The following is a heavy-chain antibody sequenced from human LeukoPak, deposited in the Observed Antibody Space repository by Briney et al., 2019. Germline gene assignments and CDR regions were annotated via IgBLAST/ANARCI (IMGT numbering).Heavy chain of an antibody. J-gene: IGHJ4*02. D-gene: IGHD3-9*01. Sequence: GGSLRLSCSASGFTFSSYAMHWVRQAPGKGLEYVSAISSNGGSTYYADSVKGRFTISRDNSKNTLYLQMSSLRAEDTAVYYCVKDGLRYFDWLLRASYYFDYWGQGTLVTVSS. CDR3: VKDGLRYFDWLLRASYYFDY. CDR1: GFTFSSYA. V-gene: IGHV3-64D*06. CDR2: ISSNGGST.